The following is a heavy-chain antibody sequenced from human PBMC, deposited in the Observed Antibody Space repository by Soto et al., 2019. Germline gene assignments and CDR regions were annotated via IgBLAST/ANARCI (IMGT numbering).Heavy chain of an antibody. CDR3: DRRVCKFDSSGFYRHYFDY. V-gene: IGHV3-49*05. Sequence: EVQVVESGGGLVKPGRSLRLSCTASAFTIGDHGLSWFRQAPGKGLEWVGFIRSKAYGGTTEYAASVRGRFTISRDDSKSIAYLQMKSLKTEDTAVYHCDRRVCKFDSSGFYRHYFDYWGQGTLVTVSS. CDR1: AFTIGDHG. D-gene: IGHD3-22*01. CDR2: IRSKAYGGTT. J-gene: IGHJ4*02.